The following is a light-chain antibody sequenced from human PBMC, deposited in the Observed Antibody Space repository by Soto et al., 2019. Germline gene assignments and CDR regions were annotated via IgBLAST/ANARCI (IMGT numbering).Light chain of an antibody. J-gene: IGKJ1*01. CDR1: QSISIW. Sequence: DIHMTQSPSTLSASVGDRVTITCRASQSISIWLAWYQQKPGRAPNLLIYGTSSLESGVPSRFSGSGSVTEFTLTIRSQQPDDFATYYCQHCNDDSYTFGQGTKVEIK. CDR2: GTS. CDR3: QHCNDDSYT. V-gene: IGKV1-5*03.